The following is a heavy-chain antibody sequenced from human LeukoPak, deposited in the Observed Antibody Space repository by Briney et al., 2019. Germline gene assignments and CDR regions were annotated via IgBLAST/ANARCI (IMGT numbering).Heavy chain of an antibody. CDR3: ARDTTLFRWFDP. J-gene: IGHJ5*02. V-gene: IGHV4-30-4*08. D-gene: IGHD2-21*01. CDR1: GGSISSGDYY. CDR2: IYYSGST. Sequence: SQTLSLTCTVSGGSISSGDYYWSWIRQPPGKGLEWIGYIYYSGSTYYNPSLKSRVTISVGTSKNQFSLKLSSVTAADTAVYYCARDTTLFRWFDPWGQGTLVTVSS.